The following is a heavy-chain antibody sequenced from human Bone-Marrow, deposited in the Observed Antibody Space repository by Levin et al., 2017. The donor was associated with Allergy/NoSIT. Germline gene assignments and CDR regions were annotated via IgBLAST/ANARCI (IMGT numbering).Heavy chain of an antibody. CDR3: AASITGTTPYFDY. V-gene: IGHV3-9*01. CDR2: ISWNSGSI. D-gene: IGHD1-7*01. Sequence: GGSLRLSCAASGFTFDDYAMHWVRQAPGKGLEWVSGISWNSGSIGYADSVKGRFTISRDNAKNSLYLQMNSLRAEDTALYYCAASITGTTPYFDYWGQGTLVTVSS. CDR1: GFTFDDYA. J-gene: IGHJ4*02.